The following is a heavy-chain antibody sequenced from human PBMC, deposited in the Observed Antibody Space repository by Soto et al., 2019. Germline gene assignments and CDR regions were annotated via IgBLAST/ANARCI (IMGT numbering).Heavy chain of an antibody. CDR1: GFTFSSYD. V-gene: IGHV3-64*01. J-gene: IGHJ4*02. CDR3: VRRVSGNYDY. CDR2: ISSNGGTT. Sequence: EVQLAESGGGMVQPGGSLRLSCVASGFTFSSYDMHWVRQAPGKGLEYVSSISSNGGTTYYGNSVKGRFTISRDNSKNTLYLQMGIMRAEDRAVYYWVRRVSGNYDYWGQGTLVTVSS. D-gene: IGHD1-7*01.